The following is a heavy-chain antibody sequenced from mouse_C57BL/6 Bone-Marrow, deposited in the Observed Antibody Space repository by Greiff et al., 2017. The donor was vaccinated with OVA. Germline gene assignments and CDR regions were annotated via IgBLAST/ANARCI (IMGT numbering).Heavy chain of an antibody. V-gene: IGHV1-63*01. J-gene: IGHJ2*01. CDR2: IYPGGGYT. CDR3: AREGGFFPFDY. CDR1: GYTFTNYW. Sequence: QVQLKQSGAELVRPGTSVKMSCKASGYTFTNYWIGWAKQRPGHGLEWIGDIYPGGGYTNYNEKFKGKATLTADTSSSTAYMQFSSLTSEDAAIECCAREGGFFPFDYWGQGTTLTVSS.